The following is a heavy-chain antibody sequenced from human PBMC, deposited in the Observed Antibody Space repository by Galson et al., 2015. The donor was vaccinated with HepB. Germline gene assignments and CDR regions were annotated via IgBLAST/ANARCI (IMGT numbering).Heavy chain of an antibody. Sequence: SLRLSCAASGFSFSSYAMSWVRQAPGKGLEWVSGISGDGGSTYYADSVKGRITISRDNSKKTLYLQMNSLRAEDTAVYYCAQAPSNTSRRGYFDSWGQGTLVTVSS. J-gene: IGHJ4*02. D-gene: IGHD2-2*01. V-gene: IGHV3-23*01. CDR1: GFSFSSYA. CDR2: ISGDGGST. CDR3: AQAPSNTSRRGYFDS.